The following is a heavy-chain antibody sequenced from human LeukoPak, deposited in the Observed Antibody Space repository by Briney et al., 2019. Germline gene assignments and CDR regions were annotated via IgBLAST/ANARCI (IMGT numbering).Heavy chain of an antibody. V-gene: IGHV1-69*13. CDR1: GGTFSSYA. CDR3: ARGGVVAASPYYFDY. Sequence: SVRVSCKASGGTFSSYAISWVRQAPGQGLEWMGGIIPIFGTANYAQKFQGRVTITADESTSSAYMELSSLRSGDTAVYYCARGGVVAASPYYFDYWGQGTLVTVSS. J-gene: IGHJ4*02. D-gene: IGHD2-15*01. CDR2: IIPIFGTA.